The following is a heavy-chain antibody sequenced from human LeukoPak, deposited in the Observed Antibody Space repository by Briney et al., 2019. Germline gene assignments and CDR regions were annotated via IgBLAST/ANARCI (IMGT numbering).Heavy chain of an antibody. Sequence: GRSLRLSCAASGFTFDDYAMHWVRQAPGKGLEWVSGISWNSGSIGYADSVKGRFTISRDNAKNSLYLQMNSLRAEDTAVYYCARGGGYYYDSSGNFDYWGHGTLVTVSS. J-gene: IGHJ4*01. D-gene: IGHD3-22*01. CDR2: ISWNSGSI. V-gene: IGHV3-9*01. CDR1: GFTFDDYA. CDR3: ARGGGYYYDSSGNFDY.